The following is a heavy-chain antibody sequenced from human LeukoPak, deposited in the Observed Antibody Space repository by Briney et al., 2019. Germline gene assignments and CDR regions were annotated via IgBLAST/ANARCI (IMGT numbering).Heavy chain of an antibody. V-gene: IGHV3-33*01. D-gene: IGHD5-18*01. J-gene: IGHJ4*02. CDR1: GFTFSSYG. CDR3: ARGRRSYGKTGFDY. CDR2: IRYDGSNK. Sequence: PGGSLRLSCAASGFTFSSYGMHWVRQAPGKGLEWVAVIRYDGSNKYYADSVKGRFTISRDNSKNTLYLQMNSLRAEDTAVYYCARGRRSYGKTGFDYWGQGTLVTVSS.